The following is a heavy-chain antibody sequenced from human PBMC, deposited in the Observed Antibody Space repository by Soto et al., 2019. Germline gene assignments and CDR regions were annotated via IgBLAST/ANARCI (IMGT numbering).Heavy chain of an antibody. CDR1: GFTFSSYG. J-gene: IGHJ4*02. CDR3: AKDTGYCSGGSCSEFDY. V-gene: IGHV3-23*01. D-gene: IGHD2-15*01. CDR2: ISGSGGST. Sequence: GGSLRLSCAASGFTFSSYGMSWVRQAPGKGLEWVSAISGSGGSTYYADSVKGRFTISRDNSKNTLYLQMNSLRAEDTAVYYCAKDTGYCSGGSCSEFDYWGQGTLVTVSS.